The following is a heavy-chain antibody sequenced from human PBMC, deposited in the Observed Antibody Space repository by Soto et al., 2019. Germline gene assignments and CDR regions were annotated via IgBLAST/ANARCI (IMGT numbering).Heavy chain of an antibody. CDR2: IIPIFGTA. Sequence: QVQLVQSGAEVKKPGSSVNVSCKASGGTFSSYAISWVRQAPGQGLEWMGGIIPIFGTANYAQTFQGRLTITADEATSPASGELSSLRAEDTAVYYCARRPPNIAVEPAANNWNYVGWFDPWGQGTLVTVSS. CDR1: GGTFSSYA. CDR3: ARRPPNIAVEPAANNWNYVGWFDP. V-gene: IGHV1-69*01. J-gene: IGHJ5*02. D-gene: IGHD2-2*01.